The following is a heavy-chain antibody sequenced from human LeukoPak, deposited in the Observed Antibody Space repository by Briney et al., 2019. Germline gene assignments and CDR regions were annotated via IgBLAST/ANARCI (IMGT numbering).Heavy chain of an antibody. CDR2: ISGSGGST. V-gene: IGHV3-23*01. CDR1: GFTFSSYA. D-gene: IGHD2-15*01. CDR3: AKDQRDIVVVVAATDY. Sequence: GGSLRLSCAASGFTFSSYAMSWVRQAPGKGLEWVSAISGSGGSTYYADSVKGRFTISGDNPKNTLYLQMNSLRAEDTAVYYCAKDQRDIVVVVAATDYWGQGTLVTVSS. J-gene: IGHJ4*02.